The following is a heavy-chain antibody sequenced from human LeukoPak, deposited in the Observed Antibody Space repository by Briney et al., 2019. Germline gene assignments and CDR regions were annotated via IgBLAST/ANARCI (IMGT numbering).Heavy chain of an antibody. Sequence: PSETLSLTCAVYGGSFSSYYWSWIRQPPGKGLEWIGSIYYSGSTYYNPSLKSRVTISVDTSKNQFSLKLSSVTAADTAVYYWARASAVAAASFSGYYYYMDVWGKGTTVTVSS. J-gene: IGHJ6*03. CDR1: GGSFSSYY. CDR3: ARASAVAAASFSGYYYYMDV. CDR2: IYYSGST. V-gene: IGHV4-34*01. D-gene: IGHD2-15*01.